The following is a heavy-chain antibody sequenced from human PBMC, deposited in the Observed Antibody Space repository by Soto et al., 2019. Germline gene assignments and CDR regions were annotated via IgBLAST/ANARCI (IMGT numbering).Heavy chain of an antibody. CDR1: SGSISTANW. Sequence: QVPLQESGPRLVRPSGTLSLTCTVSSGSISTANWWSWVRQPPGRGLEWIGEIYHSGSTNYNLSRKSRVNLSVDKSKNQFSLMLSSVTAADTAMCYCARRGGGVVLTATTPFDYWGQGTLVTVSS. CDR3: ARRGGGVVLTATTPFDY. CDR2: IYHSGST. J-gene: IGHJ4*02. D-gene: IGHD2-21*02. V-gene: IGHV4-4*02.